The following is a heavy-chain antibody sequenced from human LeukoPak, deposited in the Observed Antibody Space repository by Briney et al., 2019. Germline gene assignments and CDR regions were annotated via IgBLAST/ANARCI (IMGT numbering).Heavy chain of an antibody. V-gene: IGHV1-46*01. CDR3: ARNGLPAATVHWFDP. CDR1: GYTFTSYY. Sequence: ASVNVSCKSSGYTFTSYYMHCVRQAPGHGLECMGIINPSGGSTSYAQNFQARVTMTRDTSPSTPHMELRSLRSEDTALYSCARNGLPAATVHWFDPWGQGTLVTVSP. J-gene: IGHJ5*02. CDR2: INPSGGST. D-gene: IGHD2-2*01.